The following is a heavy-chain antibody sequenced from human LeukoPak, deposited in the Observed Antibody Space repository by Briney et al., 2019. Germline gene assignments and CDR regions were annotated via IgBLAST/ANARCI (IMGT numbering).Heavy chain of an antibody. D-gene: IGHD5-18*01. J-gene: IGHJ4*02. CDR1: GFTFSSYS. CDR2: ISSSSSYI. CDR3: ARDVDTAMVPHFDY. Sequence: GGSLRLSYAASGFTFSSYSMNWVRQAPGKGLEWVSSISSSSSYIYYADSVKGRFTISRDNAKNSLYLQMNSLRAEDTAVYYCARDVDTAMVPHFDYWGQGTLVTVSS. V-gene: IGHV3-21*01.